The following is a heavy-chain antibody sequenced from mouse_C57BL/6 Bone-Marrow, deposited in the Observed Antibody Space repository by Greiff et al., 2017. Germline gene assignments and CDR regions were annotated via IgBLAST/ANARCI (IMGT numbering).Heavy chain of an antibody. CDR2: ISDGGSYT. Sequence: DVQLVESGGGLVKPGGSLKLSCAASGFTFSSYAMSWVRQTPEKRLEWVATISDGGSYTYYPDTVKGRFTISRDNAKNNLYLQMSHLKSEDTAMYYCARGPYYYGSTPFAYWGQGTLVTVSA. CDR3: ARGPYYYGSTPFAY. CDR1: GFTFSSYA. J-gene: IGHJ3*01. V-gene: IGHV5-4*01. D-gene: IGHD1-1*01.